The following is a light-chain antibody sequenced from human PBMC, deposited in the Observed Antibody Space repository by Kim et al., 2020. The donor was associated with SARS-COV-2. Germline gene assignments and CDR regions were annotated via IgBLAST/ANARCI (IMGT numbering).Light chain of an antibody. J-gene: IGKJ4*01. CDR2: LVS. CDR3: QQHNGF. Sequence: DIQMTQSPSTLSASVGDTVIITCRASQSITSGLAWYQQKPGKAPKLLIYLVSNLDSGVPSRFSGSGSGTHFTLTISSLQPDDFATYYCQQHNGFFGGGTKVDIK. V-gene: IGKV1-5*01. CDR1: QSITSG.